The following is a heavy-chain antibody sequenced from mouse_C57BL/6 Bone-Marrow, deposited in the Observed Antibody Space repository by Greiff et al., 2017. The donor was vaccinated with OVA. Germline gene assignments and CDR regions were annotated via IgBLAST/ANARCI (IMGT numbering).Heavy chain of an antibody. Sequence: EVQRVESGGGLVQPGGSMKLSCVASGFTFSNYWMNWVRQSPEKGLEWVAQIRLKSDNYATHYAESVKGRFTISRNDSKSSVYLQMKHLRAEATGIYYCTYYYGSNYFDYWGQGTTLTVSS. D-gene: IGHD1-1*01. J-gene: IGHJ2*01. CDR1: GFTFSNYW. CDR3: TYYYGSNYFDY. V-gene: IGHV6-3*01. CDR2: IRLKSDNYAT.